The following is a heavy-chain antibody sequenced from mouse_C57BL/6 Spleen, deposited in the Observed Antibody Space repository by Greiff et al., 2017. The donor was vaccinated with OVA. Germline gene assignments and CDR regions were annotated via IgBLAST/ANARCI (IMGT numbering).Heavy chain of an antibody. J-gene: IGHJ4*01. CDR3: ARWVTTGY. V-gene: IGHV1-18*01. CDR2: IHPNNGGT. D-gene: IGHD1-1*01. Sequence: EVQLQQSGPELVKPGASVKIPCKASGYTFTDYNMGWVKQSHGKSLEWIGDIHPNNGGTIYNQKFKGKATLTVDKSSSTAYMELRSLTSEDTAVYYCARWVTTGYWGQGTSVTVSS. CDR1: GYTFTDYN.